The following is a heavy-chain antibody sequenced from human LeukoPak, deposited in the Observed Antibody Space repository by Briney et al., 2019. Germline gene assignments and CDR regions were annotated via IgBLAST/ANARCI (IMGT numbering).Heavy chain of an antibody. J-gene: IGHJ4*02. CDR2: TYYRSKWYN. Sequence: SQTLSLTCAISGDSVSSNSAAWNCIRQSPSRGLECLGRTYYRSKWYNDYAVSVKSRIIINPDTSKNQFSLQLNSVTPEDTAVYYCAGEGGSGRLNWGQGTLVTVSS. CDR3: AGEGGSGRLN. D-gene: IGHD3-10*01. V-gene: IGHV6-1*01. CDR1: GDSVSSNSAA.